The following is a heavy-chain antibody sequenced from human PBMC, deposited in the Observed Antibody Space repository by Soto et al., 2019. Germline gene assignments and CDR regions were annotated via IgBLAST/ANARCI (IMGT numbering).Heavy chain of an antibody. CDR2: IKSKTDGGTT. V-gene: IGHV3-15*07. J-gene: IGHJ6*02. CDR3: TTDRAYNWNYQDV. Sequence: GGSLRLSCAASGFTFSNAWMNWVRQAPGKGLEWVGRIKSKTDGGTTDYAAPVKGRFTISRDDSKNTLYLQMNSLKTEDTAVYYCTTDRAYNWNYQDVWGQGTTVTVSS. CDR1: GFTFSNAW. D-gene: IGHD1-7*01.